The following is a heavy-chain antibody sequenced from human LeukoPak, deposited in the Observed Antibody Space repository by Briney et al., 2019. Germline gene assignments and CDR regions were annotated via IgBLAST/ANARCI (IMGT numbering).Heavy chain of an antibody. D-gene: IGHD3-3*01. J-gene: IGHJ5*02. CDR1: GGSISSGDYY. Sequence: PSETLSLTCTVSGGSISSGDYYWSWIRQPPGKGLEWIGYIYNSGSTKYNPSLKSRVTISIDTSKNQFSLKVNSVTAADTAVYYCARGGTSALEWFGPWGQGTLVTVSS. CDR3: ARGGTSALEWFGP. V-gene: IGHV4-61*08. CDR2: IYNSGST.